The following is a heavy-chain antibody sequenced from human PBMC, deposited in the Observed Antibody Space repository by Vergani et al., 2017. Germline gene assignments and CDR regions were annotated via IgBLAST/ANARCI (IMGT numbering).Heavy chain of an antibody. Sequence: VQLVESGGGVVQPGRSLRLSCAASGFTFSSYAMSWVRQAPGKGLEWVSAISGSGGSTYYADSVKGRFTISRDNSKNTLYLQMNSLRAEDTAVYYCAKLGGITMIVVVNYFDYWGQGTLVTVSS. CDR2: ISGSGGST. V-gene: IGHV3-23*04. D-gene: IGHD3-22*01. J-gene: IGHJ4*02. CDR1: GFTFSSYA. CDR3: AKLGGITMIVVVNYFDY.